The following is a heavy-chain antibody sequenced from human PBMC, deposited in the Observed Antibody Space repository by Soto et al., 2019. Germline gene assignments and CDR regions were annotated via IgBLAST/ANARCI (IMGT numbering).Heavy chain of an antibody. J-gene: IGHJ3*02. V-gene: IGHV1-69*01. Sequence: QVQLVQSGPEVKKPGSSVKVSCEASGGTFSNFAVNWVRQAPGQGLEWVGGIIPVFNVAKYAQKFEGRVTIVADDSTRTAYMDLSSLRSDDTAVYYCAASGRDWLGYDYKDTEGLDIWGQGTMVTVSS. D-gene: IGHD4-4*01. CDR1: GGTFSNFA. CDR2: IIPVFNVA. CDR3: AASGRDWLGYDYKDTEGLDI.